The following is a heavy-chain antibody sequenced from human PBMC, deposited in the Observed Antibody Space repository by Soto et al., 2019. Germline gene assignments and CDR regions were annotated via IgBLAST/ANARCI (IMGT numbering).Heavy chain of an antibody. CDR3: ARDIGEMSAV. Sequence: GGSLRLSCTGSGFTFSSSTMTWARQGPGKGLEWVSSISSSSSYIYFADSLKGRFTISRDNAKNSLYLQMNSLRAEDTAVYYCARDIGEMSAVWGQGTQVTVSS. V-gene: IGHV3-21*06. D-gene: IGHD3-10*01. CDR2: ISSSSSYI. CDR1: GFTFSSST. J-gene: IGHJ4*02.